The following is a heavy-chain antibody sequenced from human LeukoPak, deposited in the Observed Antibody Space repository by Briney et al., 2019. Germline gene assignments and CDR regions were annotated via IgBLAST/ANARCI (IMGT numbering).Heavy chain of an antibody. CDR3: AREHSHSNWFFDL. D-gene: IGHD4-11*01. CDR1: GFTFSDYG. J-gene: IGHJ2*01. Sequence: PGGSLRLSCVASGFTFSDYGIPWVRQAPGKGLEWVAVVAKDGGHKVYSDSVKGRLSISRDNSKNTAFLQMDSLRTEDAAVYFCAREHSHSNWFFDLWGPGTPVTVSS. V-gene: IGHV3-30*03. CDR2: VAKDGGHK.